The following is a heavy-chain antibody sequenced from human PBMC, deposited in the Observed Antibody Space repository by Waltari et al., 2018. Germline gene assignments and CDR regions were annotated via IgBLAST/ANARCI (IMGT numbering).Heavy chain of an antibody. D-gene: IGHD5-12*01. Sequence: QVQLVQSGAEVKKPGSSVKVSCKASGGTFSSYAISWVRQAPGQGLEWMGGISPIFGTANYAQKVQGRVTITADESTSTAYMELSSLRSEDTAVYYWAALGGYSGYEPDYWGQGTLVTVSS. J-gene: IGHJ4*02. V-gene: IGHV1-69*13. CDR1: GGTFSSYA. CDR2: ISPIFGTA. CDR3: AALGGYSGYEPDY.